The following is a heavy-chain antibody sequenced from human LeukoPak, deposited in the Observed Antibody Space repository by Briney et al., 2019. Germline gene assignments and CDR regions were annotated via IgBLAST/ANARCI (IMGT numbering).Heavy chain of an antibody. J-gene: IGHJ4*02. CDR3: AREDTALLIAY. CDR2: MWYDGSNK. D-gene: IGHD5-18*01. CDR1: GFTFSSYG. V-gene: IGHV3-33*01. Sequence: GGSLRLSCAASGFTFSSYGMHWVRQAPGKGLEWVAIMWYDGSNKYYTDSVKGRFTISRDNSKNTLYLQMNSLRVEDTAVYYCAREDTALLIAYWGQGTLVTVSS.